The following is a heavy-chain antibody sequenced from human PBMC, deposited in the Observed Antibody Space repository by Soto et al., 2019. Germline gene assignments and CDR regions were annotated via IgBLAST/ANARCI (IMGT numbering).Heavy chain of an antibody. Sequence: SETLSLTCAVYGGSFSGYYWSWIRQPPGKGLEWIGEINHSGSTNYNPSLKSRVTISVDTSKNQFSLKLSSVTAADTAVYYCARVSNPHCETSAEYFQHWGQGTLVTVSS. J-gene: IGHJ1*01. CDR2: INHSGST. V-gene: IGHV4-34*01. D-gene: IGHD2-21*01. CDR1: GGSFSGYY. CDR3: ARVSNPHCETSAEYFQH.